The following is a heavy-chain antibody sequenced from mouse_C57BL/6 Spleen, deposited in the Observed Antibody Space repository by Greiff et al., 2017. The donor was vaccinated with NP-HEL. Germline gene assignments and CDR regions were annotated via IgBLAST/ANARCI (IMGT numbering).Heavy chain of an antibody. Sequence: EVQLQQSGPVLVKPGPSVKISCKASGFTFTDYYMHWVKQSHGKSLEWIGLVYPYNGGTSSNQKFKGKATLTVDTSSSTAYMELTSLTSEDSAVFGCARSLYDGSSHDYAMDYWSQGASVTVAS. CDR3: ARSLYDGSSHDYAMDY. V-gene: IGHV1-36*01. CDR1: GFTFTDYY. J-gene: IGHJ4*01. CDR2: VYPYNGGT. D-gene: IGHD1-1*01.